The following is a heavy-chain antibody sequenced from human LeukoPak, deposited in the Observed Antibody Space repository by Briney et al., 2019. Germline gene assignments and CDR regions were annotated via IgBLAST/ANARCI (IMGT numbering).Heavy chain of an antibody. J-gene: IGHJ2*01. D-gene: IGHD2/OR15-2a*01. CDR1: GFTFSSYG. CDR3: AKNWGSFSWYFDL. CDR2: ISYDGSNK. Sequence: QSGRSLRLSCAASGFTFSSYGMHWVRQAPGKGLEWVAVISYDGSNKYYADSVKGRFTISRDNSKNTLYLQMNSLRAEDTALYYCAKNWGSFSWYFDLWGRGTLVTVSS. V-gene: IGHV3-30*18.